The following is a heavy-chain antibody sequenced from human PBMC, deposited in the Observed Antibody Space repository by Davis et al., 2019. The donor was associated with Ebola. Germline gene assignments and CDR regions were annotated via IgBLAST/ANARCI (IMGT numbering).Heavy chain of an antibody. D-gene: IGHD3-3*01. CDR3: ARGRDFWRN. Sequence: MPSETLSLTCAVYGGSFSSYYWTWIRQTPGEGLEWIGEISHRGSTNYNPSLKSRATISVDTSKNQFSLKLSSVTAADTAVYYCARGRDFWRNWGQGTLVTVSS. CDR1: GGSFSSYY. CDR2: ISHRGST. J-gene: IGHJ4*02. V-gene: IGHV4-34*01.